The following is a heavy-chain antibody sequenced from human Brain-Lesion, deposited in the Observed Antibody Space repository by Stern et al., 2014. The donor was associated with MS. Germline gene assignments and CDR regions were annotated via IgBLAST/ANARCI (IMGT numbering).Heavy chain of an antibody. CDR1: GYTLTELS. D-gene: IGHD1-26*01. CDR2: FDPEDGET. V-gene: IGHV1-24*01. Sequence: DQLVESGAEVKKPGASVKVSCKVSGYTLTELSMHWVRQAPRKGLEWMGGFDPEDGETIYAQKFQGRVTMTEDTSTDTAYMELSSLRSEDTAVYYCAPLSPGAGGNYYRHFDYWGQGTLVTVSS. CDR3: APLSPGAGGNYYRHFDY. J-gene: IGHJ4*02.